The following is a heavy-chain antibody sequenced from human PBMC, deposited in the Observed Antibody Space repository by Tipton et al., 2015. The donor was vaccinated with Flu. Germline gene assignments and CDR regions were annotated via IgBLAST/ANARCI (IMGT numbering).Heavy chain of an antibody. CDR3: ARGLLWDVAGDDAFDI. V-gene: IGHV3-21*01. J-gene: IGHJ3*02. Sequence: SLRLSCAASGFTFSSYSMNWVRQAPGKGLEWVSSISSSSSYIYYADPVKGRFTISRDDAKNSLYLQMNSLRAEDTAVYYCARGLLWDVAGDDAFDIWGQGTMVTVSS. CDR2: ISSSSSYI. D-gene: IGHD1-26*01. CDR1: GFTFSSYS.